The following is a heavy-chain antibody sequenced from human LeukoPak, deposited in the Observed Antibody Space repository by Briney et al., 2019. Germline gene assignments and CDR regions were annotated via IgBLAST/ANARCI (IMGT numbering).Heavy chain of an antibody. J-gene: IGHJ4*02. V-gene: IGHV3-74*01. CDR1: GFTFTTHW. CDR3: AKGWYYFDS. Sequence: GGSLRLSCGASGFTFTTHWIHWVRQAPGKGLVWVSRIKPDGSDTNYADSVKGRFTISRDNSKNTLYLQMNSLRVEDTAVYYCAKGWYYFDSWGQGTLVTVSS. D-gene: IGHD2-15*01. CDR2: IKPDGSDT.